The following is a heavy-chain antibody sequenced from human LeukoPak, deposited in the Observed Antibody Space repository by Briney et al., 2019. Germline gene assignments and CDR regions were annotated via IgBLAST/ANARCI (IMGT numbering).Heavy chain of an antibody. CDR1: GFTVSTNY. D-gene: IGHD3-10*01. J-gene: IGHJ3*02. Sequence: GGSLRLSCAASGFTVSTNYISWVRQAPGKGLEWVSIIYSDVITDYTDSVKGRFTNSRDNSKNTVYPEMNSLRAEDTAVYYCASRIYGSGAFDIWGPGTMVTVSS. CDR2: IYSDVIT. CDR3: ASRIYGSGAFDI. V-gene: IGHV3-66*01.